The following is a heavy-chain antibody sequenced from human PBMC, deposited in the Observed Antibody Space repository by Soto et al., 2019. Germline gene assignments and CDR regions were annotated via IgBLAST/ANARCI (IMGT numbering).Heavy chain of an antibody. CDR3: ARGSSNYGNWFDP. Sequence: QVQLQESGPGLVKPSQTLSLTCTVSGGSISSGGYYWSWIRQHPGNGLEWIGYIYYSGSTYYNPSLKSRVTISVDTSKIQFSLKLSSVTAADTAVYYCARGSSNYGNWFDPWGQGTLVTVSS. CDR2: IYYSGST. CDR1: GGSISSGGYY. V-gene: IGHV4-31*03. D-gene: IGHD4-4*01. J-gene: IGHJ5*02.